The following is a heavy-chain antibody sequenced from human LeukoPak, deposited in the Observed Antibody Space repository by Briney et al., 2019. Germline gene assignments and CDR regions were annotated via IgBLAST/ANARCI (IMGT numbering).Heavy chain of an antibody. CDR2: IYPGDSDT. Sequence: GESPKISCKGSGYSFTSYWIGWVRQMPGKGLEWMGIIYPGDSDTRYSPFFQGQVTISADKPISTANLQWSSLKASDTAMYYCARPSNILTGHLDYWGQATLVTVRS. V-gene: IGHV5-51*01. CDR3: ARPSNILTGHLDY. CDR1: GYSFTSYW. D-gene: IGHD3-9*01. J-gene: IGHJ4*02.